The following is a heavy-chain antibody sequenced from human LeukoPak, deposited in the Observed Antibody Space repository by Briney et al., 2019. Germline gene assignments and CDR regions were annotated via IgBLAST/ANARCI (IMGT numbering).Heavy chain of an antibody. Sequence: GASVKVSCKASGYTFTSYDINWVRQATGQGLEWMGWMNPNSGNTGYVQKFQGRVTMTRNTSISTAYMELSSLRSEDTAVYYCARDARIAAAYQPVGEDYMDVWGKGTTVTVSS. CDR3: ARDARIAAAYQPVGEDYMDV. D-gene: IGHD6-13*01. V-gene: IGHV1-8*01. CDR2: MNPNSGNT. J-gene: IGHJ6*03. CDR1: GYTFTSYD.